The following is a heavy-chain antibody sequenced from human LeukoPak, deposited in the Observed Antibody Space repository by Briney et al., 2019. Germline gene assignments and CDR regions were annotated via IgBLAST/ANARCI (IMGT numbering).Heavy chain of an antibody. Sequence: GGSLRLSCAASGFTFSSYAMHWVRQAPGKGLEWVAVISYDGSNKYYADSVKGRFTISRDNSKNTLYLQMNSLRAEDTAVYYCARAITNYGYIFDYWGQGTLVTVSS. CDR1: GFTFSSYA. CDR3: ARAITNYGYIFDY. V-gene: IGHV3-30*04. CDR2: ISYDGSNK. D-gene: IGHD5-18*01. J-gene: IGHJ4*02.